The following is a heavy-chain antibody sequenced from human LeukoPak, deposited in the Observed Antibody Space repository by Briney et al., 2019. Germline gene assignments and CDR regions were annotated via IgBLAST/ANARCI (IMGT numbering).Heavy chain of an antibody. CDR1: GFTFSSYA. CDR3: AIGSGGYIPIDY. J-gene: IGHJ4*02. D-gene: IGHD1-26*01. CDR2: ISGSGGST. Sequence: PGGSLRLSCAASGFTFSSYAMSWVRQAPGKGLEWVSAISGSGGSTYYADSVKGRFTVSRDNSKNTLYLQMNSLRAGDTAVYYCAIGSGGYIPIDYWGQGTLVTVSS. V-gene: IGHV3-23*01.